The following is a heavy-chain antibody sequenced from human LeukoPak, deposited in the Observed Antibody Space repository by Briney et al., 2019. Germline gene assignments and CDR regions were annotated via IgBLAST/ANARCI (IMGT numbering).Heavy chain of an antibody. CDR3: ARDRYSGSYSPFDY. V-gene: IGHV3-53*01. J-gene: IGHJ4*02. CDR2: IYGGADT. Sequence: GGSLRLSCAASGLTVSSNHMSWVRQAPGKGLEWISVIYGGADTYYADSVKGRFTISRDNAKNSLYLQMNSLRAEDTAVYYCARDRYSGSYSPFDYWGQGTLVTVSS. D-gene: IGHD1-26*01. CDR1: GLTVSSNH.